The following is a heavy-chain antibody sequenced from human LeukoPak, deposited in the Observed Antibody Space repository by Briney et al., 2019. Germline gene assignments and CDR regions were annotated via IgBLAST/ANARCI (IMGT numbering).Heavy chain of an antibody. Sequence: GASVKVSCKASGYTFTSYGISWVRQAPGQGLEWMGWISTYNSNTNYAQKLQGRVTMTTDTSTSTVYMELRSLRSGDTAVYYCAKQAWGYTYGPTDAFDIWGQGTMVTVSS. CDR1: GYTFTSYG. J-gene: IGHJ3*02. CDR3: AKQAWGYTYGPTDAFDI. CDR2: ISTYNSNT. V-gene: IGHV1-18*01. D-gene: IGHD5-18*01.